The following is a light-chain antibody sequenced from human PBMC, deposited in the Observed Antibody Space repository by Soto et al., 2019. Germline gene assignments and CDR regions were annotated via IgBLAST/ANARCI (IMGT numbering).Light chain of an antibody. CDR2: DAS. J-gene: IGKJ5*01. CDR3: QHYGSSPPIT. V-gene: IGKV3-20*01. Sequence: EIVMTQSPATLSVSPGERATLSCRASQSVRGTSLAWYQQKPDQAPRLLIYDASSRATGIPDRFSGGGSGTDFTLTISRLEPEDFAVYYCQHYGSSPPITFGQGTRLEIK. CDR1: QSVRGTS.